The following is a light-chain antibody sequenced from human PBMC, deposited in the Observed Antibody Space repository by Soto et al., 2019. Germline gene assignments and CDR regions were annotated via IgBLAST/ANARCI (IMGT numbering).Light chain of an antibody. Sequence: DIVMTQSPLSLPVTPGELASISCRCTQSLLHTNGNNYLDWYLQKPGQSPQLLIYAGSNRASGDPDRLSGTGSGKDLTLKISRVEAEHVEVYYCMSSLQTPWLFRQANKVEIK. J-gene: IGKJ1*01. CDR3: MSSLQTPWL. V-gene: IGKV2-28*01. CDR2: AGS. CDR1: QSLLHTNGNNY.